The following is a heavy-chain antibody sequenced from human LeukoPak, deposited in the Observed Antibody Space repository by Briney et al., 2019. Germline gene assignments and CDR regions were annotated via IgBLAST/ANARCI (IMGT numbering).Heavy chain of an antibody. J-gene: IGHJ4*02. CDR1: GGALSSFY. V-gene: IGHV4-59*08. Sequence: PSETLSLTCTVSGGALSSFYWSWIRQPPGKGLECMAYIQYSGSAGYNPALRSRVTISFASSKSKLSLKLRSVTAADTAVYYCATFDCDASRCHFDQWGQGTLVPVSS. D-gene: IGHD2-21*01. CDR2: IQYSGSA. CDR3: ATFDCDASRCHFDQ.